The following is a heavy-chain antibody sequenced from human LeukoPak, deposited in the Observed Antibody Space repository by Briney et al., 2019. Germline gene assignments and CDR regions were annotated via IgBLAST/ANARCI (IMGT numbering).Heavy chain of an antibody. D-gene: IGHD1-26*01. V-gene: IGHV3-74*01. Sequence: GGSLRLSCAASGFTFSSYCMHWVRQAPGKGPVLVSRISTDGTSTTYADSVKGRFTISRDNAKNTLYLQMNSLRADDTAVYYCTRDSYSGSYCYRGQGTLVTVSS. J-gene: IGHJ4*02. CDR3: TRDSYSGSYCY. CDR2: ISTDGTST. CDR1: GFTFSSYC.